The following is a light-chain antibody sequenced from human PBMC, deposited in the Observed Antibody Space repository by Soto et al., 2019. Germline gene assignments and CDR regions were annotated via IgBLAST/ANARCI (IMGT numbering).Light chain of an antibody. CDR3: QQYYTYST. J-gene: IGKJ1*01. CDR1: QGISSW. CDR2: DAS. Sequence: DIQMTQSPSSVSASVGYRFTITCRASQGISSWLAWYQQKPGKAPKLLIYDASSLPSGVPSRFSGSRSGTEFTLTISSLQPEDFATYHCQQYYTYSTFGQGTTVDIK. V-gene: IGKV1-5*01.